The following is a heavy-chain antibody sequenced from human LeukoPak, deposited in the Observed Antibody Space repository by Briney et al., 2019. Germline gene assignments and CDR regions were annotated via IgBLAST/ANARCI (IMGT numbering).Heavy chain of an antibody. V-gene: IGHV1-2*02. D-gene: IGHD2-2*01. CDR1: GYTFTGYY. CDR3: ARDQGIVVVPAAMGDAFDI. J-gene: IGHJ3*02. CDR2: INPNSGGT. Sequence: ASVKVSCKASGYTFTGYYMHWVRQAPGQGLEWMGWINPNSGGTNYAQKFQGRVTMTRDTSISTAYMELSSLRSEDTAVYYCARDQGIVVVPAAMGDAFDIWGQGTMVTVSS.